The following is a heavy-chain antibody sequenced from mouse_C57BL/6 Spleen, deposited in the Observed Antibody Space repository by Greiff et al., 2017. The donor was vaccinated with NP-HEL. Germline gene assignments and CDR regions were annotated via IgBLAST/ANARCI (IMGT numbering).Heavy chain of an antibody. CDR1: GYTFTDYE. D-gene: IGHD2-5*01. CDR3: EGACYSITAYAMEN. CDR2: IDPETGGT. V-gene: IGHV1-15*01. J-gene: IGHJ4*01. Sequence: QVQLQQSGAELVRPGASVTLSCKASGYTFTDYEMHWVKQTPVHGLEWIGAIDPETGGTAYNQKFKGKAILTADKSSSTAYMELRSLTSEDSAVYYCEGACYSITAYAMENWGQGTSVTVSS.